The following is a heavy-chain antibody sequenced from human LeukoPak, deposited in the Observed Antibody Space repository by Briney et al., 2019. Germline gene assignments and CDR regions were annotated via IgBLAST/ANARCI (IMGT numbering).Heavy chain of an antibody. CDR3: ARIAMVRGVIDDY. CDR1: GFTFSSYA. V-gene: IGHV3-30*04. Sequence: GGSLRLSCAASGFTFSSYAMHWVRQAPGKGLEWVAVISYDGSNKYYADSVKGRFTISRDNSKNTLYLQMNSLRAEDTAVYYCARIAMVRGVIDDYWGQGTLVTVSS. J-gene: IGHJ4*02. CDR2: ISYDGSNK. D-gene: IGHD3-10*01.